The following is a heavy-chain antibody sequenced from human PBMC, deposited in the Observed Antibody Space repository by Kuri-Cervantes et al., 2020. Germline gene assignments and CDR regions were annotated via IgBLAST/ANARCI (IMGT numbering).Heavy chain of an antibody. CDR1: GFYFNNYA. Sequence: GGSLRLSCAASGFYFNNYAMTWVRQAPGKGLEWVSSISGSGDIINYADSVKGRFTISRDNAKNSLYLQMNSLRVEDTAVYYCARVGSGYSAGYWGQGTLVTVSS. V-gene: IGHV3-23*01. CDR2: ISGSGDII. CDR3: ARVGSGYSAGY. D-gene: IGHD3-22*01. J-gene: IGHJ4*02.